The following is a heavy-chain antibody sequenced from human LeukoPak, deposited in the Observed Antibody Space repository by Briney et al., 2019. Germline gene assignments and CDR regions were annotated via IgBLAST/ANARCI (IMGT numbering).Heavy chain of an antibody. D-gene: IGHD1-26*01. CDR2: VDHTGST. CDR3: ASLRERSYYARGFDY. Sequence: SETLSLTCTVSDDSITMYYWTWIRQPPGKGLEWIGYVDHTGSTKFNPSLNGRVTISVDTSKNQFSLKLSSVTAADTAVYYCASLRERSYYARGFDYWGQGTLVTVSS. CDR1: DDSITMYY. V-gene: IGHV4-59*08. J-gene: IGHJ4*02.